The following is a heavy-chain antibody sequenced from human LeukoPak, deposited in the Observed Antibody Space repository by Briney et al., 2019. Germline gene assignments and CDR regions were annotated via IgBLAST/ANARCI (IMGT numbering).Heavy chain of an antibody. CDR2: ISGSGGCT. J-gene: IGHJ4*02. CDR3: AKDQGATGY. CDR1: GFTFSSYA. V-gene: IGHV3-23*01. D-gene: IGHD1-26*01. Sequence: EGSLRLSCAASGFTFSSYAMSWVRQAPGKGLEWVSAISGSGGCTYYADSVKGRFTISRGNSKNTLYLQMNSLRAEDTAVYYCAKDQGATGYWGQGTLVTVSS.